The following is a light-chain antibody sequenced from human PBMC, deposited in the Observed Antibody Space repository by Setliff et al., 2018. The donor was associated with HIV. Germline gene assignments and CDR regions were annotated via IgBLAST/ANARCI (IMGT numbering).Light chain of an antibody. V-gene: IGLV2-23*01. Sequence: QSVLAQPASVSGSPGQSITISCTGSSSDVGGYKYVAWYQHHPGKAPKLMIYQATKRPSGVSNRFSGSKSGNTASLTISGLQAEDEADYYCCSNTGSNTYVFGTGTKVTVL. J-gene: IGLJ1*01. CDR3: CSNTGSNTYV. CDR1: SSDVGGYKY. CDR2: QAT.